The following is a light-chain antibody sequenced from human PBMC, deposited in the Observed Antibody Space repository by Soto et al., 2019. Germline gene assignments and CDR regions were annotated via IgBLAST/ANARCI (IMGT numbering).Light chain of an antibody. V-gene: IGKV3-20*01. CDR3: QQYGSSPRT. CDR2: DAS. J-gene: IGKJ1*01. CDR1: QSLSSSQ. Sequence: IGLTQYTATLSLSPGERATLSCRASQSLSSSQLAWYQQKPGQAPRLLIHDASSRATGISDRFTGSGSGTDFTLTITTLEPEDFAVYYCQQYGSSPRTFGLGTKVDI.